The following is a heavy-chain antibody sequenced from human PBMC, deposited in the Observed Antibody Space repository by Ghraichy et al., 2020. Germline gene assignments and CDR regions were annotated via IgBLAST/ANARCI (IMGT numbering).Heavy chain of an antibody. J-gene: IGHJ3*02. V-gene: IGHV4-59*01. D-gene: IGHD6-19*01. CDR2: IYYSGST. Sequence: SETLSLTCTVSGGSISSYYWSWIRQPPGKGLEWIGYIYYSGSTNYNPSLKSRVTISVDTSKNQFSLKLSSVTAADTAVYYCARPERSSSGRYAGALDIWGQGTMVTVSS. CDR1: GGSISSYY. CDR3: ARPERSSSGRYAGALDI.